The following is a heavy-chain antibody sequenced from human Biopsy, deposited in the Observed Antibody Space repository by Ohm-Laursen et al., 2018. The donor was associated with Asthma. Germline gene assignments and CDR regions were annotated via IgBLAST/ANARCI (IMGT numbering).Heavy chain of an antibody. CDR3: ARGQKSAGDRWFDP. V-gene: IGHV1-2*06. CDR1: GYTFIGCH. Sequence: SSVKVSCKASGYTFIGCHIHWMRQAPGQGLEWMGRINPNSGGTNYAQRFQGRVTMTRDTSISTAYMEVSRLRSDDTAVYYCARGQKSAGDRWFDPWGQGTLVTISS. D-gene: IGHD6-13*01. J-gene: IGHJ5*02. CDR2: INPNSGGT.